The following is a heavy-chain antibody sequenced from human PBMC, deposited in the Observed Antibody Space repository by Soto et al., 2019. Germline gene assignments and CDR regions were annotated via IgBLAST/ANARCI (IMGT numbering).Heavy chain of an antibody. CDR1: GYTFTSYG. CDR2: ISAYNGNT. J-gene: IGHJ1*01. V-gene: IGHV1-18*01. CDR3: ARAVDYYDSSGYYTHEYFQR. D-gene: IGHD3-22*01. Sequence: QVQLVQSGAEVKKPGASVKVSCKASGYTFTSYGISWVRQAPGQGLEWMGWISAYNGNTNYAQKLQGRVTMTTDTSTSTAYMELRSLRSDDTAVYYCARAVDYYDSSGYYTHEYFQRLGQGTLVTVSS.